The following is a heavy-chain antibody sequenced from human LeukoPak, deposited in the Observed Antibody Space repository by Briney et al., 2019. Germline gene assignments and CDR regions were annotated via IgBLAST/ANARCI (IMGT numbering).Heavy chain of an antibody. CDR2: ISAYNGNT. CDR3: ARDLPDYVWGGLPYYFDY. J-gene: IGHJ4*02. CDR1: GYTFTSYG. Sequence: ASVKVSCKASGYTFTSYGISWMRQAPGQGLEWMGWISAYNGNTNYAQKLQGRVTMTTDTSTSTAYMELRSLRSDDTAVYYCARDLPDYVWGGLPYYFDYWGQGTLVTVSS. V-gene: IGHV1-18*04. D-gene: IGHD3-16*01.